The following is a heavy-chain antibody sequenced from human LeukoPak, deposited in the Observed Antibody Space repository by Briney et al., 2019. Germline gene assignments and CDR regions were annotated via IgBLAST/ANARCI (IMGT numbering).Heavy chain of an antibody. CDR1: GGSISSSSYY. D-gene: IGHD2-2*01. V-gene: IGHV4-39*01. Sequence: SETLSLTCTVSGGSISSSSYYWGWIRQPPGKGLEWIGSIYYSGSTYYNPSLKSRVTISVDTSKNQFSLKLSSVTAADTAVYYCARHRAIVVVPAAIFDAFDIWGQGTMVTVPS. CDR3: ARHRAIVVVPAAIFDAFDI. CDR2: IYYSGST. J-gene: IGHJ3*02.